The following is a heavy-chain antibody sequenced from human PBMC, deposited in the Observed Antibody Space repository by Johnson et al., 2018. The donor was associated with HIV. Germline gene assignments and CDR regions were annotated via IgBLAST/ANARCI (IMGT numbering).Heavy chain of an antibody. J-gene: IGHJ3*02. Sequence: QVQLVESGGGVVQPGRSLRLSCAASGFTFSSYAMHWVRQAPGKGLEWVAVISYDGSNKYYADSVKGRFTISRDNSKNTLYLHMNSLRVEDAAVYYCAGINSGSRAFDIWGQGTLVTVSS. D-gene: IGHD5-24*01. CDR3: AGINSGSRAFDI. CDR2: ISYDGSNK. CDR1: GFTFSSYA. V-gene: IGHV3-30*04.